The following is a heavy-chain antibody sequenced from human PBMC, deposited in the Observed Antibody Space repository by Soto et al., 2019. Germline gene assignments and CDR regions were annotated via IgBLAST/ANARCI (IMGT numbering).Heavy chain of an antibody. V-gene: IGHV4-30-2*01. D-gene: IGHD6-13*01. CDR2: IYHSGST. CDR3: ARGAAARARLDY. CDR1: GGSISSGGYS. Sequence: SETLSLTCAVSGGSISSGGYSWSWIRQPPGKGLERIGYIYHSGSTYYNTSLKSRVTKSVNRSENQISLKLNSVTAAYTAVYYCARGAAARARLDYWGQGTLVTVSS. J-gene: IGHJ4*02.